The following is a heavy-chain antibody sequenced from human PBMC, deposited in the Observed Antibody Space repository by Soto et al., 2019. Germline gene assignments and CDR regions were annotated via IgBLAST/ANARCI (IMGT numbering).Heavy chain of an antibody. Sequence: QVQLVQSGAEVKKPGASVKVSCKASGYIFTSYGISWVRQAPGQGLEWMGWITPYNKNTNYAQKLRGRITRTTEPSTTTAYMELRRLRSDDTAIYYCARGGGGSTSGWFDPWGQGTLVTVSS. D-gene: IGHD1-26*01. CDR2: ITPYNKNT. CDR1: GYIFTSYG. J-gene: IGHJ5*02. CDR3: ARGGGGSTSGWFDP. V-gene: IGHV1-18*01.